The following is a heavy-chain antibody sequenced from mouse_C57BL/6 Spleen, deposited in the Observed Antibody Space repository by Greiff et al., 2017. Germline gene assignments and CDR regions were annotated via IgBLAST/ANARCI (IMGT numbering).Heavy chain of an antibody. Sequence: QVHVKQSGAELVKPGASVKMSCKASGYTFTTYPIEWMKQNHGKSLEWIGNFHPYNDDTKYNEKFKGKATLTVEKSSSTVYLELSRLTSDDSAVYYCARQDYSNSWFAYWGQGTLVTVSA. CDR2: FHPYNDDT. D-gene: IGHD2-5*01. J-gene: IGHJ3*01. V-gene: IGHV1-47*01. CDR3: ARQDYSNSWFAY. CDR1: GYTFTTYP.